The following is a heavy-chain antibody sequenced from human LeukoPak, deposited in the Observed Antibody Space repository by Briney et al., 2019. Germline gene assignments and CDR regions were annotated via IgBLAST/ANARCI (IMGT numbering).Heavy chain of an antibody. CDR2: IYWNDDK. V-gene: IGHV2-5*01. CDR1: GFSLSTSGVG. CDR3: AHRRIAYYDILTGYVPQGFDP. Sequence: ESGPTLVKPTQTLTLTCTFSGFSLSTSGVGVGWIRQPPGKALEWLALIYWNDDKRYSPSLKSRLTITKDTSKNQVVLTMTNMDPVYTATYYCAHRRIAYYDILTGYVPQGFDPWGQGTLVTVSS. J-gene: IGHJ5*02. D-gene: IGHD3-9*01.